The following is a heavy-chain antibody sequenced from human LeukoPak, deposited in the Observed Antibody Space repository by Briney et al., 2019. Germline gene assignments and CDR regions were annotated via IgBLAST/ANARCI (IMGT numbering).Heavy chain of an antibody. Sequence: SETLSLTCTVSGGSISNYYWNWIRQPPGKGLELIGYIYYSGTTNYNPSLKSRVTISVDTSKNQFSLKLSSVTAADTAVYYCARDSVDLVIPESGNDAFDIWGQGTMVTVSS. V-gene: IGHV4-59*12. CDR3: ARDSVDLVIPESGNDAFDI. CDR2: IYYSGTT. D-gene: IGHD5-12*01. J-gene: IGHJ3*02. CDR1: GGSISNYY.